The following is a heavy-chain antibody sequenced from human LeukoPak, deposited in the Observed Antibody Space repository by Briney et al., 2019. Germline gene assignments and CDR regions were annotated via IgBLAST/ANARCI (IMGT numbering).Heavy chain of an antibody. CDR1: GVSISSVGYY. CDR3: ARLSPYPGVWAFDS. V-gene: IGHV4-31*03. Sequence: SQTLSLTCTVSGVSISSVGYYWSWIRQYPGKGLEWIGYISYSGNTYYNPSLKSRVTISVDTSKNQLSLKLSSVTAADTAVYYCARLSPYPGVWAFDSWGQGTLVTVSS. D-gene: IGHD6-13*01. CDR2: ISYSGNT. J-gene: IGHJ4*02.